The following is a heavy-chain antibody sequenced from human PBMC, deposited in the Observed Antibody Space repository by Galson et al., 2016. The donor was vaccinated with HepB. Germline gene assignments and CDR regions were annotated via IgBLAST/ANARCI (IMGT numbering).Heavy chain of an antibody. V-gene: IGHV3-11*04. D-gene: IGHD3-16*01. CDR3: ARGSPFVKTFSRGGVSVRRAPDF. CDR2: ISASGNTI. Sequence: SLRLSCAVSGFIFKDHYMSWIRQAPGEGLEYIAYISASGNTIHYSNSVKGRISVSRDNSKNTLYLQMNSLTSEDTAVFYCARGSPFVKTFSRGGVSVRRAPDFWGQGTLVIVSS. CDR1: GFIFKDHY. J-gene: IGHJ4*02.